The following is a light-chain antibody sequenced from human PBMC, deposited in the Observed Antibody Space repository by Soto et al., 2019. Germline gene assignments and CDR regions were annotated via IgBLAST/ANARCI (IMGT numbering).Light chain of an antibody. J-gene: IGLJ1*01. Sequence: QSVLTQPASVSGSPGQSITISCTGTSXDIGSYNLVSWYQQHPGKPPKLMIYEGSKRPSGVSSRFSGSKSGSTASLTISGLRTEDEADYYCCSYAGSITYVFGTGTKVTVL. CDR1: SXDIGSYNL. CDR3: CSYAGSITYV. CDR2: EGS. V-gene: IGLV2-23*01.